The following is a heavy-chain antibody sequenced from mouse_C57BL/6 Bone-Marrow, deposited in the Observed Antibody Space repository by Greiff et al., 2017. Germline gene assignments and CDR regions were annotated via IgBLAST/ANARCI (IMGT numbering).Heavy chain of an antibody. J-gene: IGHJ3*01. CDR1: GFTFSSYA. CDR3: ARDYYGSSYGWFAY. CDR2: ISDGGSYT. Sequence: DVKLVESGGGLVKPGGSLKLSCAASGFTFSSYAMSWVRQTPEKRLEWVATISDGGSYTYYPDNVKGRFTISRDNAKNNLYLQMSHLKSEDTAMYYCARDYYGSSYGWFAYWGQGTLGTVSA. V-gene: IGHV5-4*01. D-gene: IGHD1-1*01.